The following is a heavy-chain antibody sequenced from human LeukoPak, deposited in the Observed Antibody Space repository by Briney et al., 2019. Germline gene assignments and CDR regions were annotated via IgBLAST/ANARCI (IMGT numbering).Heavy chain of an antibody. V-gene: IGHV4-38-2*02. CDR3: ARDLEDTSSWFV. Sequence: SETLSLTCSVSSYSIRSGYYWGWIRQSPGKGLEWIGSIYHSGTTYYNPSLKSRVTISIDTSKNQFSLKLSSVTAADTAVYYCARDLEDTSSWFVWGQGTRVTVSS. J-gene: IGHJ3*01. CDR2: IYHSGTT. D-gene: IGHD6-13*01. CDR1: SYSIRSGYY.